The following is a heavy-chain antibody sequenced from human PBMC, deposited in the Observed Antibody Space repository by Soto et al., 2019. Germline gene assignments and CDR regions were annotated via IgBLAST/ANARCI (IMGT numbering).Heavy chain of an antibody. CDR2: INDDGRRT. CDR3: ARRQRPSYTSAY. D-gene: IGHD2-2*01. V-gene: IGHV3-74*01. CDR1: GFTFSSYW. J-gene: IGHJ4*02. Sequence: EVQLVESGGGLVQPGGSLRLSCAASGFTFSSYWMHWVRQAPGKGLEWVSRINDDGRRTSYADSVKGRCTISRDNAKNTLYLQMNRLRDDDTAIYYCARRQRPSYTSAYWGQGTLVTVSS.